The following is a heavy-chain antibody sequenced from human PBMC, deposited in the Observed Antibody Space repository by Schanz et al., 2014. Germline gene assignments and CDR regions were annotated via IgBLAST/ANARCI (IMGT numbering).Heavy chain of an antibody. CDR3: TRDVRLDRRGNWFDP. J-gene: IGHJ5*02. CDR1: GFTFENYA. D-gene: IGHD1-1*01. V-gene: IGHV3-20*04. CDR2: INWSDGGST. Sequence: EVQLVESGGGVVRPGGSLRLSCAASGFTFENYALTWVRQVPGKGLEWVSRINWSDGGSTGYADSVRGRFTISRDNAKNSLYLEMNSLRVEDTAVYYCTRDVRLDRRGNWFDPWGQGTLVTVSS.